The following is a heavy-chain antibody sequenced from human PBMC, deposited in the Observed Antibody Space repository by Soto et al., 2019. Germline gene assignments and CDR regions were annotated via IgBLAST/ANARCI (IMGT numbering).Heavy chain of an antibody. J-gene: IGHJ6*03. CDR1: GGSFSGYY. D-gene: IGHD3-10*01. CDR2: INXSXXX. CDR3: ARAVLMDV. V-gene: IGHV4-34*01. Sequence: PSETXSXXCAVYGGSFSGYYWSWIRXPXXKGLEWIGEINXSXXXXXXXXXXXXXXXXXXTSKNQFSLKLSSVTAADTAVYYCARAVLMDVWGKGTTVTVSS.